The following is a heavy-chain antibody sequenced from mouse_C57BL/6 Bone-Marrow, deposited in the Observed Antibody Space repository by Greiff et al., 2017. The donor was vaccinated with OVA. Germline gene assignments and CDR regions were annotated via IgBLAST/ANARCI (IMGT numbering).Heavy chain of an antibody. CDR3: ARWYYGSSSDY. V-gene: IGHV1-82*01. CDR1: GYAFSSSW. Sequence: QVQLQQSGPELVKPGASVKISCKASGYAFSSSWMNWVKQRPGKGLEWIGRIYPGDGDTNYNGKFKGKATLTADKSSSTAYMQLSSLTSEDSAVYFCARWYYGSSSDYWGQGTTLTVSS. CDR2: IYPGDGDT. J-gene: IGHJ2*01. D-gene: IGHD1-1*01.